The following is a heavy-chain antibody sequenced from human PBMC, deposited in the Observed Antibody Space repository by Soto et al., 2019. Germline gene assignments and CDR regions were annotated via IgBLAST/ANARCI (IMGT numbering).Heavy chain of an antibody. CDR2: IIPITATV. Sequence: QVQLVQSGAEVKKPGSSVKVSCKASGVTFSSYPISWVRQAPGQGLEWIGGIIPITATVQYAQKFQGRLTVTADESTTTAYMELVSLGSEDTAVYYCARLWDSSHGFNFDYWGQGTLVTVSS. CDR1: GVTFSSYP. V-gene: IGHV1-69*01. D-gene: IGHD6-6*01. CDR3: ARLWDSSHGFNFDY. J-gene: IGHJ4*02.